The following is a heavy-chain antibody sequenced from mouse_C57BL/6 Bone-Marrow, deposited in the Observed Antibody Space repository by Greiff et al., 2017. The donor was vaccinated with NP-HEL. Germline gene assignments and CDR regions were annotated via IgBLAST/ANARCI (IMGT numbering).Heavy chain of an antibody. CDR2: ISNGGGST. J-gene: IGHJ4*01. Sequence: EVKLMESGGGLVQPGGSLKLSCAASGFTFSDYYMYWVRQTPEKRLEWVAYISNGGGSTYYPDTVKGRFTISRDNAKNTLYLQMSRLKSEDTAMYYCARHYSNYGYAMDYWGQGTSVTVSS. D-gene: IGHD2-5*01. CDR3: ARHYSNYGYAMDY. V-gene: IGHV5-12*01. CDR1: GFTFSDYY.